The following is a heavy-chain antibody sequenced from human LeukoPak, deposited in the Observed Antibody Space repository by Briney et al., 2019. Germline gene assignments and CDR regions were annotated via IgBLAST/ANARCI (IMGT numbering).Heavy chain of an antibody. CDR2: IYYSGST. V-gene: IGHV4-59*01. D-gene: IGHD2-15*01. J-gene: IGHJ4*02. Sequence: SETLSLTCTFSGGSISSYYWSWLRQPPGKGLEWIGYIYYSGSTNYKPSLKSRVTISVDTTKNQFSLKLSSVTAADTAVYYCARECSGGSCYFDYWGQGTLVTVSS. CDR1: GGSISSYY. CDR3: ARECSGGSCYFDY.